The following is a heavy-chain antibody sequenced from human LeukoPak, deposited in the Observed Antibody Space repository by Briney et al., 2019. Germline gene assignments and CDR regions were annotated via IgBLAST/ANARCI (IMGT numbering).Heavy chain of an antibody. CDR3: AKSVAARLDWFDP. CDR1: GFTFSSYS. J-gene: IGHJ5*02. V-gene: IGHV3-21*01. CDR2: ISSSGTYI. Sequence: GALRLSCAASGFTFSSYSMNWVRQAPGKGLEWVSSISSSGTYIYYADSVKGRFTISRDNAKSSLYLQMNSLRAEDTAVYYCAKSVAARLDWFDPWGQGTLVTVSS. D-gene: IGHD6-6*01.